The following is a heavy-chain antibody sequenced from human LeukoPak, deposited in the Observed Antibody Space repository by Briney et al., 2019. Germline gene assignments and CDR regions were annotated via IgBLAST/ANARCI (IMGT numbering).Heavy chain of an antibody. D-gene: IGHD2-8*01. Sequence: VAAGKVSCKASGYTFTGYYMHWVRQAPGQGLEWMGWINLNSGGKNYAQKFQGRVTMTRDTSISTAYMELSRLRSDDTAVYYCARDGGNCTNGVCQTYFDYWGHGTLVTVSS. CDR2: INLNSGGK. V-gene: IGHV1-2*02. CDR1: GYTFTGYY. J-gene: IGHJ4*01. CDR3: ARDGGNCTNGVCQTYFDY.